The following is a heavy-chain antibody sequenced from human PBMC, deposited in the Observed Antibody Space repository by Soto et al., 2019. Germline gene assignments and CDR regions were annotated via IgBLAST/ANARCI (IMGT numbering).Heavy chain of an antibody. Sequence: GGSLRLSCAASGFTFSDYYMSWIRQAPGKGLEWISYISGRNTFTQYADSVKGRFTISRDNAKNSLYLQLNSLTAEDTAVYYCARDGGVIITGAIGGGYGLDVWGQGTTVTVSS. D-gene: IGHD3-9*01. CDR1: GFTFSDYY. J-gene: IGHJ6*02. V-gene: IGHV3-11*06. CDR3: ARDGGVIITGAIGGGYGLDV. CDR2: ISGRNTFT.